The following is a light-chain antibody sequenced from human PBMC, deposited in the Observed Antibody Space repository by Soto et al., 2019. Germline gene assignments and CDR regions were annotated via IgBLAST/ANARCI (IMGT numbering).Light chain of an antibody. CDR2: GAS. CDR1: QSVSSSY. J-gene: IGKJ1*01. V-gene: IGKV3-20*01. Sequence: EIILTQSPGTRSFSPGERATLSCRASQSVSSSYLAWYQQKPGQAPRLLIYGASSRATGIPDRFSGSGSGTDFTLTISRLEPEDFAVYYCQQYGSSPGTFGQGTNVDIK. CDR3: QQYGSSPGT.